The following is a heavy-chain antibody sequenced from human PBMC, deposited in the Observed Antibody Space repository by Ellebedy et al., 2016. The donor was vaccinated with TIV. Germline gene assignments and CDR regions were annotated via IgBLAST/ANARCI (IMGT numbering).Heavy chain of an antibody. V-gene: IGHV5-51*01. CDR2: IYPGDSDT. J-gene: IGHJ4*02. CDR1: GYSFTSYW. D-gene: IGHD7-27*01. Sequence: ASVQVSCKGSGYSFTSYWIGWVRQMPGKGLEWMGIIYPGDSDTRYSPSFQGQFTISADKSISTAYLQWSSLKASDTAMYYCARRGERYYFDYWGQGTLVTVSS. CDR3: ARRGERYYFDY.